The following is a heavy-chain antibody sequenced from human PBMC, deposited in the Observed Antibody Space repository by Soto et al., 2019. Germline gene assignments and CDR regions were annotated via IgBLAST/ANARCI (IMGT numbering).Heavy chain of an antibody. Sequence: PGGSLRLSCAASGFTFSSYAMNWVRQAPGKGLEWVSTISGSGASTYYADSVKSRFTISRDNSKNKLYQQMNSLRAEDTAVFYCAKGLTMIVVVSHAFDIWGQGTMVTVSS. CDR2: ISGSGAST. CDR1: GFTFSSYA. CDR3: AKGLTMIVVVSHAFDI. V-gene: IGHV3-23*01. J-gene: IGHJ3*02. D-gene: IGHD3-22*01.